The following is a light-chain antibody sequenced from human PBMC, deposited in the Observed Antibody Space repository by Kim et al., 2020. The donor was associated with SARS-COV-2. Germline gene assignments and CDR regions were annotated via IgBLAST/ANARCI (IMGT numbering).Light chain of an antibody. V-gene: IGLV3-19*01. CDR3: NSRDSSGNHLV. Sequence: ALGRTVRITCQGDSLRSYYASWYQQKPGQAPVLVIYGKNNRPSGIPDRFSGSSSGNTASLTITGAQAEDEAGYYCNSRDSSGNHLVFGGWTQLTVL. J-gene: IGLJ2*01. CDR1: SLRSYY. CDR2: GKN.